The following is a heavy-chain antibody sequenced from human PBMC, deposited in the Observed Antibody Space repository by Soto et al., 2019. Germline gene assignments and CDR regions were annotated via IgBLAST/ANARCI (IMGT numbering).Heavy chain of an antibody. J-gene: IGHJ4*02. CDR1: GFTFSACS. V-gene: IGHV3-21*02. CDR3: ARDNGYDADTLDY. Sequence: EVQLVESGGGLVKPGGSLRLSCAASGFTFSACSMNWFHQAPGKGLEWVSSISSSSSNIYYADSVKGRFTISRDNAKNSLYLQMNSLRADDTAVYYCARDNGYDADTLDYWGQQTLITVSS. D-gene: IGHD5-12*01. CDR2: ISSSSSNI.